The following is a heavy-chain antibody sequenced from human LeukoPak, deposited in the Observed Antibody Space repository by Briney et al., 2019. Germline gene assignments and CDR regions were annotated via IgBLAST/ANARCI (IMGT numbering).Heavy chain of an antibody. V-gene: IGHV3-30-3*01. D-gene: IGHD3-16*01. J-gene: IGHJ4*02. CDR3: AREAGGRFDY. CDR1: GFTFSSYA. Sequence: HPGGSLRLSCAASGFTFSSYAMHWVRQAPGKGLEWVAVISYDGSNKYYADSVKGRFTISRDNSKNTLYLQMNSLRAEDTAVYYCAREAGGRFDYWGQGTLVTVSS. CDR2: ISYDGSNK.